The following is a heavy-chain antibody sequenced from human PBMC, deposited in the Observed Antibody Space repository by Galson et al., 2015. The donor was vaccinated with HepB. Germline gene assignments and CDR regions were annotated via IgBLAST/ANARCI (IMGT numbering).Heavy chain of an antibody. CDR1: GFTFSNAW. J-gene: IGHJ6*02. CDR2: IKSKTDGGTT. Sequence: SLRLSCAASGFTFSNAWMSWVRQAPGKGLEWVGRIKSKTDGGTTDYAAPVKGRFTISRDGSKNTLYLQMNSLKTEDTAVYYCTTGIDYCYYGMDVWGQGAPVTVSS. V-gene: IGHV3-15*01. D-gene: IGHD1-26*01. CDR3: TTGIDYCYYGMDV.